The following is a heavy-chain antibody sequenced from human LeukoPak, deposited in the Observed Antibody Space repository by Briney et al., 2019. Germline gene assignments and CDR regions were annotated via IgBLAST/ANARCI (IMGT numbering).Heavy chain of an antibody. CDR3: ARQPLYCSSTTCYSHGMDV. V-gene: IGHV3-21*01. Sequence: GGSLRLSCAASGFTFSNYSMSWVRQAPGKGLEWVSSISSGSTYIYCADSVKGRFTISRDNAKNSLYLQMNSLRAEDTAVYYCARQPLYCSSTTCYSHGMDVWGQGTTVTVSS. CDR2: ISSGSTYI. J-gene: IGHJ6*02. D-gene: IGHD2-2*01. CDR1: GFTFSNYS.